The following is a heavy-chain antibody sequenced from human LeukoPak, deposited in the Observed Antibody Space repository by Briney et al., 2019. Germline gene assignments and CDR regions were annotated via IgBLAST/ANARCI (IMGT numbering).Heavy chain of an antibody. CDR2: ISAYNGNT. D-gene: IGHD3-22*01. V-gene: IGHV1-18*04. CDR1: GYTFTSYY. CDR3: ARDQYYDSKGWFDP. J-gene: IGHJ5*02. Sequence: ASVKVSCKASGYTFTSYYMHWVRQAPGQGLEWMGWISAYNGNTNYAQKLQGRVTMTTDTSTSTAYMELRSLRSDDTAAYYCARDQYYDSKGWFDPWGQGTLVTVSS.